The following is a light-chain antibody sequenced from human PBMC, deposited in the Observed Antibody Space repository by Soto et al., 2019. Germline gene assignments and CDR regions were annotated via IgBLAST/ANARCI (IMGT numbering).Light chain of an antibody. Sequence: QSVLTQPASVSGSPGQSITISCTGTSSDVGSYDLVSWYQQHPGKAPKLIIYEGTKRPSGVSDRFSGSKSGNTASLTISGLQAEDEADYYCCSYAGDYVFGTGTKVTVL. CDR2: EGT. V-gene: IGLV2-23*01. CDR3: CSYAGDYV. J-gene: IGLJ1*01. CDR1: SSDVGSYDL.